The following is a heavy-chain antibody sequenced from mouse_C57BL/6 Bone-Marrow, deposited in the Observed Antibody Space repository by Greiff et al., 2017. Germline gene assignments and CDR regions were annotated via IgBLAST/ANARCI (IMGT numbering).Heavy chain of an antibody. D-gene: IGHD1-1*01. CDR1: GFTFSNYW. V-gene: IGHV6-3*01. J-gene: IGHJ3*01. Sequence: EVMLVESGGGLVQPGGSMKLSCVASGFTFSNYWMNWVRQSPEKGLEWVAQIRLKSDNYATHYAESVKGRFTISRDDSKSSVYLQMNNLRAEDTGIYYCTSGGSSPFAYWGQGTLVTVSA. CDR3: TSGGSSPFAY. CDR2: IRLKSDNYAT.